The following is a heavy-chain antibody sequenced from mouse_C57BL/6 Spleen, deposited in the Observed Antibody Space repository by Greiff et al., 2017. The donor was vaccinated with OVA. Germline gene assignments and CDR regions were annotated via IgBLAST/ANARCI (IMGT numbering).Heavy chain of an antibody. CDR2: ISDGGSYT. CDR3: ARDLGTVSYFDY. CDR1: GFTFSSYA. V-gene: IGHV5-4*01. Sequence: EVKLQESGGGLVKPGGSLKLSCAASGFTFSSYAMSWVRQTPEKRLEWVATISDGGSYTYYPDNVKGRFTISRDNAKNNLYLQMSHLKSEDTAMYYCARDLGTVSYFDYWGQGTTLTVSS. D-gene: IGHD4-1*01. J-gene: IGHJ2*01.